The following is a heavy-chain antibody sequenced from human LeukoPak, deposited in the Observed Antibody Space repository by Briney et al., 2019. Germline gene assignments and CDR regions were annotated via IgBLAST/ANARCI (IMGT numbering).Heavy chain of an antibody. J-gene: IGHJ3*02. V-gene: IGHV3-48*04. CDR1: GFTFSSYS. CDR3: ASTTRRPDDYGDRRASDI. CDR2: ISSSSSTI. Sequence: GGSLRLSCAASGFTFSSYSMNWVRQAPGKGLEWVSYISSSSSTIYYADSVKGRFTISRDNAKNSLYLQMNSLRAEDTAVYYCASTTRRPDDYGDRRASDIWGQGTMVTVSS. D-gene: IGHD4-17*01.